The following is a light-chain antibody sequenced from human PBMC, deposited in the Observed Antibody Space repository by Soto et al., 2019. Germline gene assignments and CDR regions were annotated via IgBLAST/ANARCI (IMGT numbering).Light chain of an antibody. CDR1: SSDIGGYKY. Sequence: QSVLTQPASVSGSPGPSITISCTGTSSDIGGYKYVSWYQQHPGIAPKLMIYEVSNRPSGVSNRFSGSKSGNTASLTISGLQAEDEADYYCCSYTRRSTRVFGGGTKLTVL. V-gene: IGLV2-14*01. CDR3: CSYTRRSTRV. J-gene: IGLJ2*01. CDR2: EVS.